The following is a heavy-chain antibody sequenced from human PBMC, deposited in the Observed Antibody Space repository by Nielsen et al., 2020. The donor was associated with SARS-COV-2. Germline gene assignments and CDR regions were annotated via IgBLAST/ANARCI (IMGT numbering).Heavy chain of an antibody. CDR3: ARGRDGYNSGLCCFDS. Sequence: GESLKISCAASGFTFSSYTMNWIRQAPGKGLEWVASISSGGNYIYYADSVKGRFAISRDNAKNLLYLQMNSLGSEDTAVYYCARGRDGYNSGLCCFDSWGQGTLVTVSS. D-gene: IGHD5-24*01. V-gene: IGHV3-21*01. J-gene: IGHJ5*01. CDR2: ISSGGNYI. CDR1: GFTFSSYT.